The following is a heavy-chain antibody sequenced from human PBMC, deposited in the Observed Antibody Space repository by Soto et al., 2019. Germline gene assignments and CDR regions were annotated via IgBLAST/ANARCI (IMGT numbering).Heavy chain of an antibody. J-gene: IGHJ6*02. CDR3: ARLGRGRLYCGGDCHPPYYYYYGMDV. D-gene: IGHD2-21*02. CDR2: IYPGDSDT. Sequence: PGESLKISCKGSGYSFTSYWIGWVRQMPGKGLEWMGIIYPGDSDTRYSPSFQGQVTISADKSISTAYLQWSSLKASDTAMYYCARLGRGRLYCGGDCHPPYYYYYGMDVWGQGTTVTVSS. CDR1: GYSFTSYW. V-gene: IGHV5-51*01.